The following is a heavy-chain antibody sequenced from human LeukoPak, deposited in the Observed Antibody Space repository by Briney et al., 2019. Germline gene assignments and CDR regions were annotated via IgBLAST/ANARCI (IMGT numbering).Heavy chain of an antibody. CDR2: IYSGGST. J-gene: IGHJ3*01. Sequence: GGSLRLSCAASGFTVSSDYMSWVRQAPGKGLEWISVIYSGGSTYYADSVKGRFTISRDNSKNTLYLEVNCLRAEDTAVYYCARIYQPTRTYYYGPGGYYAFDSWGQGTMVTVSS. CDR1: GFTVSSDY. CDR3: ARIYQPTRTYYYGPGGYYAFDS. D-gene: IGHD3-10*01. V-gene: IGHV3-53*01.